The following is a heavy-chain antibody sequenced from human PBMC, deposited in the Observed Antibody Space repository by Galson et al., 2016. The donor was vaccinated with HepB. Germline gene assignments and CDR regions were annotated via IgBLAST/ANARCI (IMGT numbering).Heavy chain of an antibody. CDR3: TKWDWISGDLLTGYSVDY. D-gene: IGHD3-9*01. V-gene: IGHV3-21*01. Sequence: SLRLSCAASGFAFSSYSMNWVRQAPGKGLEWVAGITKNGGLIFYGESVKGRFTISRDNAKNSVYLQMNSLGVEDTAVYYCTKWDWISGDLLTGYSVDYWGPGILVSVSS. CDR2: ITKNGGLI. CDR1: GFAFSSYS. J-gene: IGHJ4*02.